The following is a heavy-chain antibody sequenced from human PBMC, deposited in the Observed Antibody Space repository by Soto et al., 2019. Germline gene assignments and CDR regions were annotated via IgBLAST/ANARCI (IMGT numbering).Heavy chain of an antibody. J-gene: IGHJ4*02. CDR3: ARDPIHCPTTNCYVDY. V-gene: IGHV3-21*01. CDR2: VTSDGYI. Sequence: EEQLVESGGGLVKPGGSLRLSCAASGFTFSTYTMNWVRQAPGKGLEWVSCVTSDGYIYYADSVKGRFTISRDNAKKSLYLQMNSLRAEDTAVYYCARDPIHCPTTNCYVDYWGQGTLVTVPS. D-gene: IGHD2-2*01. CDR1: GFTFSTYT.